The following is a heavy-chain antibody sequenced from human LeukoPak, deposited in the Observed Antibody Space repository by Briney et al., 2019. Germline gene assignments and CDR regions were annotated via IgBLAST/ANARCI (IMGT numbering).Heavy chain of an antibody. J-gene: IGHJ5*02. CDR1: GFTFSSYA. CDR3: ARELGATTYRSVVRWFDP. Sequence: GGSLRLSCAASGFTFSSYAMHWVRQAPGKGLEWVAVISYDGSNKYYADSVKGRFTISRDNSKNTLYLQMNSLRAEDTAVYYCARELGATTYRSVVRWFDPWGQGTLVTVSS. CDR2: ISYDGSNK. D-gene: IGHD1-26*01. V-gene: IGHV3-30*04.